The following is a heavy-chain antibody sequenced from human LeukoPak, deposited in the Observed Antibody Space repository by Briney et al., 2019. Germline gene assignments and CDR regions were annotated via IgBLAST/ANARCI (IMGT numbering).Heavy chain of an antibody. V-gene: IGHV4-59*01. Sequence: SETLSLTCTVSGGSISSYYWSWIRQPPGKGLEWIGYIYYRGSTNYNPSLKSRVTISVDTSKNQFSLKLSSVTAADTAVYYCARVRDYYASAPFDYWGQGTLVTVSS. CDR2: IYYRGST. D-gene: IGHD3-10*01. CDR1: GGSISSYY. CDR3: ARVRDYYASAPFDY. J-gene: IGHJ4*02.